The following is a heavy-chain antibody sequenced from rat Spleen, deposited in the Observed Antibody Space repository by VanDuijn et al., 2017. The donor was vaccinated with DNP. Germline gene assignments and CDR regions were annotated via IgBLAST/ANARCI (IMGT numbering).Heavy chain of an antibody. V-gene: IGHV5-25*01. J-gene: IGHJ2*01. CDR2: IGTDDTNT. Sequence: EVQLVESGGGLVQPGRSLKLSCAASGFTFSDYYMAWVRQAPTKGLEWVAYIGTDDTNTDFRDSVKDRFTISRDNAKNTLYLQMNSLRSEDMATYYCVRWNSGHFDYWGQGVMVPVSS. D-gene: IGHD4-3*01. CDR3: VRWNSGHFDY. CDR1: GFTFSDYY.